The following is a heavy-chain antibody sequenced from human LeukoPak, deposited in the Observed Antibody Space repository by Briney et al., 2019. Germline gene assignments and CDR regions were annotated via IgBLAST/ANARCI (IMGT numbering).Heavy chain of an antibody. J-gene: IGHJ4*02. Sequence: PSETLSLTCAVYGGSFSGYYWSWIRQPPGKGLEWIGEINHSGSTNYNPSLKSRVTISVDTPKNQFSLKLSSVTAADTAVYYCARLHPRRFDYWGQGTLVTVSS. V-gene: IGHV4-34*01. CDR3: ARLHPRRFDY. D-gene: IGHD5-24*01. CDR2: INHSGST. CDR1: GGSFSGYY.